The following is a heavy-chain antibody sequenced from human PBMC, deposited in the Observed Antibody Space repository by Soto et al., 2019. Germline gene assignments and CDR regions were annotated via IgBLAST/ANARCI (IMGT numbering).Heavy chain of an antibody. Sequence: QVNLVQSGAEVKKPGASVKVSCKASGYTFTSYGITWVRQAPGQGLEWMGWISAHNGNTDYAQKLQCRVIETRDTPTRTADMELRSMRSDGSAVYDCARGRYGDYWGQGALVTVSS. D-gene: IGHD1-1*01. J-gene: IGHJ4*02. CDR3: ARGRYGDY. V-gene: IGHV1-18*01. CDR1: GYTFTSYG. CDR2: ISAHNGNT.